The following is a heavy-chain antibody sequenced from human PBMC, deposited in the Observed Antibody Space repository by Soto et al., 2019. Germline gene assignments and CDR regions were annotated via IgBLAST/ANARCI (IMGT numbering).Heavy chain of an antibody. CDR1: RGSGRSDNYY. D-gene: IGHD1-26*01. Sequence: SETLSLTCTVSRGSGRSDNYYWTWIRQTPVKGLEWLGFISKTGNTKYNPSLKSRVTISLDTSKNHFSLRLTSVTAADTAVYYCVTVNLVGAAYYFDYWGPGTLVTVSS. J-gene: IGHJ4*02. V-gene: IGHV4-61*03. CDR3: VTVNLVGAAYYFDY. CDR2: ISKTGNT.